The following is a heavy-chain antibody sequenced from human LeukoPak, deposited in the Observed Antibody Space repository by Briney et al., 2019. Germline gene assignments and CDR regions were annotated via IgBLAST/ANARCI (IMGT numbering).Heavy chain of an antibody. CDR3: ARQYSSGWFRHFDY. D-gene: IGHD3-22*01. J-gene: IGHJ4*02. CDR2: TYPGGSDT. V-gene: IGHV5-51*01. Sequence: GESMKISCRCSGYSFINYYIGWVRQMPGKGLKWIGVTYPGGSDTSYNPSFKGQVIFSADKSTTTVYLQWSRLQASDTAIYYCARQYSSGWFRHFDYWGQGTLITVSS. CDR1: GYSFINYY.